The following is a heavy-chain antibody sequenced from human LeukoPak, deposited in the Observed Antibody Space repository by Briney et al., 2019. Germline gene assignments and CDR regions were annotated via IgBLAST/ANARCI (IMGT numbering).Heavy chain of an antibody. Sequence: GGSLRLSCAASGFTFSSYSMNWVRQAPGKGLEWVSYISASSGTIYYAASVKGRFTISRDNAKNSLYLQMNSLRVEDTAVYYCARRPEFGVLYYMDVWDKGTTVAVSS. CDR3: ARRPEFGVLYYMDV. V-gene: IGHV3-48*01. J-gene: IGHJ6*03. D-gene: IGHD3-16*01. CDR2: ISASSGTI. CDR1: GFTFSSYS.